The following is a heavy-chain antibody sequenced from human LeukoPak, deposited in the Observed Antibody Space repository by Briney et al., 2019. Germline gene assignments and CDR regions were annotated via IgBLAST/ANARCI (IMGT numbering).Heavy chain of an antibody. Sequence: PSETLSLTCTVSGGSISSGDYYWGWLRQPPGTGLEGIGYIYYSGSTYYNPSLKSRVTISVDTSKNQFSLKLSSVTAADTAVYYCARDSSGYFTTGPTDYWGQGTLVTVSS. J-gene: IGHJ4*02. CDR2: IYYSGST. CDR1: GGSISSGDYY. D-gene: IGHD3-22*01. CDR3: ARDSSGYFTTGPTDY. V-gene: IGHV4-30-4*01.